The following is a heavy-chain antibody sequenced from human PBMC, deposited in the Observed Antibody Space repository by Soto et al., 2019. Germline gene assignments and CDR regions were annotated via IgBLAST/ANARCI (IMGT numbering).Heavy chain of an antibody. D-gene: IGHD2-15*01. Sequence: PSETLSLTCAVSGGSISISNWWSWVRQPPGKGLEWIGEIYHSGSTNYNPSLKGRVTISVDKSKNQFSLKLSSVTAADAAVYYCARGSEGVVVVAATLNADYYYGMDVWGQGTTVTVSS. CDR3: ARGSEGVVVVAATLNADYYYGMDV. J-gene: IGHJ6*02. CDR1: GGSISISNW. V-gene: IGHV4-4*02. CDR2: IYHSGST.